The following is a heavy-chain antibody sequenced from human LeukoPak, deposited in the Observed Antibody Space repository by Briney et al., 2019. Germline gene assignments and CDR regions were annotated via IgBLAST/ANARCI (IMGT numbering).Heavy chain of an antibody. CDR1: GFTFRDYY. V-gene: IGHV3-11*01. Sequence: PGGSLRLSCEGSGFTFRDYYMSWIRQAPGKGLEWVAYISSRGTTTYYADSMKGRFTISRDNAKNSLFLQMISLRDEDTAIYYCATFYSDSSRYFRDYWGRGTLVTVSS. CDR2: ISSRGTTT. D-gene: IGHD3-22*01. J-gene: IGHJ4*02. CDR3: ATFYSDSSRYFRDY.